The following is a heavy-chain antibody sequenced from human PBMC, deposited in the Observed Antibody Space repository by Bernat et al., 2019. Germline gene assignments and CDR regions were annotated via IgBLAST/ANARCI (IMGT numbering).Heavy chain of an antibody. CDR1: GDSVSSNSAA. D-gene: IGHD3-10*01. J-gene: IGHJ6*02. V-gene: IGHV6-1*01. CDR3: ARVVGSGRLAGYYYYGMDV. Sequence: QVQLQQSGPGLVKPSQTLSLTCAISGDSVSSNSAAWNWIRQSPSRGLEWLGRTYYRSKWYNDYAVSVKSRITINPDTSKNQFSLQLNSVTPEDTAVYYCARVVGSGRLAGYYYYGMDVWGQGTTVTVSS. CDR2: TYYRSKWYN.